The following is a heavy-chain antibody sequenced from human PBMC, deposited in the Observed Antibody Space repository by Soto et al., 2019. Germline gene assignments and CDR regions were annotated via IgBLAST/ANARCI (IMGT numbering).Heavy chain of an antibody. J-gene: IGHJ4*02. Sequence: PGGSQRLSCAASGFTFKESAMNWVRQAPGKGLEWVASISDTGASTWYAESVRGRLSISRDNSNNTLYLPMNSLRGDDTAVYYCAKGRGSGWAWYFDNWGQGTLVTVSS. V-gene: IGHV3-23*01. CDR2: ISDTGAST. CDR1: GFTFKESA. CDR3: AKGRGSGWAWYFDN. D-gene: IGHD6-19*01.